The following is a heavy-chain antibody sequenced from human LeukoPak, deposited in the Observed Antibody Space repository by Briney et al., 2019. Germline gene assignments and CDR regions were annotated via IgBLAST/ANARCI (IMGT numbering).Heavy chain of an antibody. Sequence: PSQTLSLTCTVSGGSISSGGSISSYSWSWIREPPWKGLEWIGYVYQSGSTYYNPSLKSRVTILVDRSKNQFSLKLSSVTAADTAVYYCAGTHRWPASGLDYWGQGTLVTVSS. CDR3: AGTHRWPASGLDY. J-gene: IGHJ4*02. V-gene: IGHV4-30-2*01. CDR1: GGSISSGGSISSYS. CDR2: VYQSGST. D-gene: IGHD5-24*01.